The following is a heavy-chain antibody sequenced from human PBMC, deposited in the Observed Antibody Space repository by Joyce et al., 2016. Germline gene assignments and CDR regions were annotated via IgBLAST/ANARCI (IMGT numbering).Heavy chain of an antibody. J-gene: IGHJ4*02. CDR1: GFSFSDYY. D-gene: IGHD3-22*01. Sequence: QVNLEESGGGLVKPGGSLRLSCAASGFSFSDYYMAWIRQAPGKGLEWVAYISSRGGTVNYADSVKGRFTISRDNANNSLTLQMSRLRVDDTAVYYCARDSYYDSSGLHYWGQGALVTVSS. CDR3: ARDSYYDSSGLHY. CDR2: ISSRGGTV. V-gene: IGHV3-11*01.